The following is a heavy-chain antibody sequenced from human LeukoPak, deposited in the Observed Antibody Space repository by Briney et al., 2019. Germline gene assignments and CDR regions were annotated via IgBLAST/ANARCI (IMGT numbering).Heavy chain of an antibody. CDR2: INQDGRDK. J-gene: IGHJ3*02. Sequence: AGGSLRLPCAASGFRFNNYYMSWVRQAPGKGLEWVANINQDGRDKYYVDSVKGRFTISRDNAKNSLYLQMNSLRAEDTAVYYCAREDRIMITFGGVIVDDAFDIWGQGTMVTVSS. CDR3: AREDRIMITFGGVIVDDAFDI. D-gene: IGHD3-16*02. CDR1: GFRFNNYY. V-gene: IGHV3-7*03.